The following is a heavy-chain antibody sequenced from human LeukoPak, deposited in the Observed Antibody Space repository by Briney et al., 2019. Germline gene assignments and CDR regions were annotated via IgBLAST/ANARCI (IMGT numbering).Heavy chain of an antibody. J-gene: IGHJ3*02. D-gene: IGHD6-19*01. V-gene: IGHV4-59*08. Sequence: PSETLSLTCTVSGGSISSYYWSWIRQPPGKGLEWIGYIYYSGSTNYNPSLKSRVTISVDTSKNQFSLKLSSVTAADTAVYYCARAKWLADAFDIWGQGTMVTVSS. CDR2: IYYSGST. CDR3: ARAKWLADAFDI. CDR1: GGSISSYY.